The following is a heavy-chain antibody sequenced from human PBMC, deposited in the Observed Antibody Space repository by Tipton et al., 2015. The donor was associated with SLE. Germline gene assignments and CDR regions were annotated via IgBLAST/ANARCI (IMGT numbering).Heavy chain of an antibody. CDR2: INHSGRT. V-gene: IGHV4-34*01. Sequence: TLSLTCAVYGGSFGGYSWSWIRQPPGKGLEWIGEINHSGRTNYNPSLKSRVTISVDTSKNQFSLKLSSVTAADTAVYYCARYSSSWVDYWGQGTLVTVSS. CDR3: ARYSSSWVDY. CDR1: GGSFGGYS. J-gene: IGHJ4*02. D-gene: IGHD6-13*01.